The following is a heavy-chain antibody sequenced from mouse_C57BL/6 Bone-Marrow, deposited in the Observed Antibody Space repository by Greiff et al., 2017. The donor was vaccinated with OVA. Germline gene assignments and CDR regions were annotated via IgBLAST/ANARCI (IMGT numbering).Heavy chain of an antibody. D-gene: IGHD1-1*01. CDR2: IWTGGGT. CDR3: ARDTTVVEGYAMDD. V-gene: IGHV2-9-1*01. CDR1: GFSLTSYA. J-gene: IGHJ4*01. Sequence: VKLMESGPGLVAPSQSLSITCTVSGFSLTSYAISWVRQPPGKGLEWLGVIWTGGGTNYNSALKSRLSISKDNSKRQVFLKMNSLQTDDTARYYCARDTTVVEGYAMDDWGQGNSVTVSS.